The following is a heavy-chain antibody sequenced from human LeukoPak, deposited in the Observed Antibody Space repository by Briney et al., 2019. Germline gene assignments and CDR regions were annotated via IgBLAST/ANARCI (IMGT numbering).Heavy chain of an antibody. J-gene: IGHJ4*02. V-gene: IGHV4-59*01. Sequence: SETLSLTCTVSGDSNSSYYWSWIRQSPGKGLEWIAYIHYSGSTNYNPSLKSRLTISVDTSKNLFSLKLNSVTTADTAVYYCAAAGAYNYRLAYWGQGTLVTVSS. CDR2: IHYSGST. CDR1: GDSNSSYY. CDR3: AAAGAYNYRLAY. D-gene: IGHD5-24*01.